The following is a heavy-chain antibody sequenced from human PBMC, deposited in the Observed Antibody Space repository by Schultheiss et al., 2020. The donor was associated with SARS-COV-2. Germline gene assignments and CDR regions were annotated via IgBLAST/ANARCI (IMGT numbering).Heavy chain of an antibody. D-gene: IGHD3-3*01. V-gene: IGHV4-34*01. CDR1: GGSFSGYY. CDR3: ARGRTIFGVVTIDY. Sequence: SETLSLTCAVYGGSFSGYYWSWIRQPPGKGLAWIGEITHSGSTNYNPSLKSRVTLSLDTSKNQFSLKLSSVTAADTAVYYCARGRTIFGVVTIDYWGQGTLVTVSS. CDR2: ITHSGST. J-gene: IGHJ4*02.